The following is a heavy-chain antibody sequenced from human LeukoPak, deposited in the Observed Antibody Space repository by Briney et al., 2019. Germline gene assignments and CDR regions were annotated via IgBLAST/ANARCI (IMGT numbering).Heavy chain of an antibody. CDR3: ARVTWSSGYWGE. CDR1: GYTFTSYD. Sequence: GASVKVSCXASGYTFTSYDINWVRHATGQGLEWMGWMNPNSGNTGYAQKFQGRVTMTRNTSISTAYMELSSLRSEDTAVYYRARVTWSSGYWGEWGQGTLVTVSS. V-gene: IGHV1-8*01. J-gene: IGHJ4*02. D-gene: IGHD3-22*01. CDR2: MNPNSGNT.